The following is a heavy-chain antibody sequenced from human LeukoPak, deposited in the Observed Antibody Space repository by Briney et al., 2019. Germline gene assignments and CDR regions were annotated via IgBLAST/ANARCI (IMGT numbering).Heavy chain of an antibody. V-gene: IGHV4-59*01. CDR1: RASMSNSF. Sequence: PPQTLSLTCALSRASMSNSFCSWIRQPARKGLGWIGYIYYSGSTYYNPSLKSRVTISVDTSKSQFSLKLSSVTAADTAVYFCARDREHGTQELWGPGTLVTVS. J-gene: IGHJ4*02. D-gene: IGHD1/OR15-1a*01. CDR2: IYYSGST. CDR3: ARDREHGTQEL.